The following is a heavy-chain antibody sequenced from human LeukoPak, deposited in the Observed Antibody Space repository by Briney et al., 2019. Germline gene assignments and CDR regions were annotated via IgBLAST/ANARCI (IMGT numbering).Heavy chain of an antibody. J-gene: IGHJ4*02. Sequence: GASVKVSCKASGYTFTSYYMHWVRQAPGQGPEWMGIINPSGGSTTYTQKFQGRVTMTRDTSMSSVYMELSSLRSEDTAMYYCATTHISGYYRFDYWGQGTLVTVSS. CDR2: INPSGGST. V-gene: IGHV1-46*01. D-gene: IGHD3-22*01. CDR3: ATTHISGYYRFDY. CDR1: GYTFTSYY.